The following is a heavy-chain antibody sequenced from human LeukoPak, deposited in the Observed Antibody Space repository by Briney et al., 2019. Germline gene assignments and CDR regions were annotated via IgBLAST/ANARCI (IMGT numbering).Heavy chain of an antibody. Sequence: ASVTVSCKASGYTFTGYYMHWVRQAPGQGLEWMGWINPNSGGTNYAQKFQGRVTMTRDTSISTAYMELSRLRSDDTAVYYCARAPSIAVAVYFDYWGQGTLVTVSS. V-gene: IGHV1-2*02. CDR1: GYTFTGYY. CDR2: INPNSGGT. D-gene: IGHD6-19*01. CDR3: ARAPSIAVAVYFDY. J-gene: IGHJ4*02.